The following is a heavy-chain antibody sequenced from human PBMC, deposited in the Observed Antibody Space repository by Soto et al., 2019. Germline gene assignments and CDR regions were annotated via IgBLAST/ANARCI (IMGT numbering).Heavy chain of an antibody. Sequence: QVQLVQSGAEVKKPGSSVKVSCKASGGTFSSYTISWVRQAPGQGLEWMGRIIPILGIANYAQKFQGRVTITADKSTSTGYMELSSLRSEDTAVYYCARDLGPGATVTNEGSGDYWGQGTLVTVSS. CDR2: IIPILGIA. CDR1: GGTFSSYT. V-gene: IGHV1-69*08. J-gene: IGHJ4*02. CDR3: ARDLGPGATVTNEGSGDY. D-gene: IGHD4-17*01.